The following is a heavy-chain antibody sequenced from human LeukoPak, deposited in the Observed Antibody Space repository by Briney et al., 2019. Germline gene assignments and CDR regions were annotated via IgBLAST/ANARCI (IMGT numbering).Heavy chain of an antibody. Sequence: SVKVSCKASGGTFSSYAISWVRQAPGQGLEWMGGIIPIFGTANYAQKFQGRVTITADESTSTAYMELRSLRSDDTAVYYCALLVGALLGEDYWGQGTLVTVSS. D-gene: IGHD1-26*01. V-gene: IGHV1-69*13. CDR3: ALLVGALLGEDY. CDR2: IIPIFGTA. J-gene: IGHJ4*02. CDR1: GGTFSSYA.